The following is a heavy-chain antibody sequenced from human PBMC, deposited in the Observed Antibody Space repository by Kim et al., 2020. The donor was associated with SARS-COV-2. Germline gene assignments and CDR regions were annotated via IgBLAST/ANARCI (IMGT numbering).Heavy chain of an antibody. D-gene: IGHD6-19*01. J-gene: IGHJ4*02. Sequence: GGSLRLSCAASGFTFSGYWMSWVRQAPGKGLEWVANIKEDGSEKYYVDSVKGRFTISRDNAKNSLYLQMNSLRVDDTAVYFCARAGSGWFNYWGQGTLVSVSS. CDR3: ARAGSGWFNY. CDR2: IKEDGSEK. V-gene: IGHV3-7*01. CDR1: GFTFSGYW.